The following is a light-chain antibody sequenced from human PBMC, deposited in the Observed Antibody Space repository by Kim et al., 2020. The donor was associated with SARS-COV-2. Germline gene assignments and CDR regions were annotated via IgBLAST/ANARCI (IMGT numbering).Light chain of an antibody. CDR1: QSVSSY. Sequence: EIVLTQSPATLSLSPGERGTLSCRASQSVSSYLAWYQQKPGQAPRLLIYEASNRATGIPARFSGSGSGTDFTLTISNLEPGDFAVYYCQQRSNWPWTFGQGTKGDIK. CDR2: EAS. CDR3: QQRSNWPWT. V-gene: IGKV3-11*01. J-gene: IGKJ1*01.